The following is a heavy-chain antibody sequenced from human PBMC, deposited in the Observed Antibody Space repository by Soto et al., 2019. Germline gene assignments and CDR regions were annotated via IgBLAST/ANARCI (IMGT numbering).Heavy chain of an antibody. D-gene: IGHD1-26*01. J-gene: IGHJ3*01. CDR3: ARDGGQRGYYDAFDL. CDR2: VSYAEDKK. CDR1: GFNFPSYS. V-gene: IGHV3-30*16. Sequence: QPGGSLGLSCVGAGFNFPSYSFHWVRQAPGRGLEWVALVSYAEDKKYYAESVKGRFTISRDNLKNAVFLQMDRLTSADTALYYCARDGGQRGYYDAFDLWGQGTVVTVSS.